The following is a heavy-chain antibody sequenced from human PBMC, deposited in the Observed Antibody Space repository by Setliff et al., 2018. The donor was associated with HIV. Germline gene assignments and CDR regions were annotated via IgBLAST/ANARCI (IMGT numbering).Heavy chain of an antibody. D-gene: IGHD2-21*02. CDR2: IYYSGNT. Sequence: PSETLSLTCTVSGGSISSADYYWSWIRQPPGKGLEWIGYIYYSGNTYFNPALKSRITMSVDTSEDQFSLKLSSVTAADTAVYYCARAMRGVVVTNMYYYYGMDVWGQGTTVTVSS. J-gene: IGHJ6*02. V-gene: IGHV4-30-4*08. CDR3: ARAMRGVVVTNMYYYYGMDV. CDR1: GGSISSADYY.